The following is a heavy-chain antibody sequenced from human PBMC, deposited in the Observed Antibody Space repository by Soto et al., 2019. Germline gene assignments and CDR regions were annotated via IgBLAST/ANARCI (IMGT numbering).Heavy chain of an antibody. CDR1: GGTFSSYT. J-gene: IGHJ5*02. V-gene: IGHV1-69*02. CDR3: ARVRIVGYCSSTSCYSFSWFDP. CDR2: IIPILGIA. Sequence: QVQLVQSGAEVKKPGSSVKVSCKASGGTFSSYTISWVRQAPGQGLEWMGRIIPILGIANYAQKFQGRVTITPDKSPSTDYMELSSLRSEDAAVYYCARVRIVGYCSSTSCYSFSWFDPWGQGTLVTVSS. D-gene: IGHD2-2*01.